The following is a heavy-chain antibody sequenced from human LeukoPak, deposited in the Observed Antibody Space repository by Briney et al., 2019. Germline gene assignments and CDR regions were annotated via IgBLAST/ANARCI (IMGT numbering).Heavy chain of an antibody. CDR3: ARDEDSSGSTIDY. CDR2: IYYSGST. J-gene: IGHJ4*02. V-gene: IGHV4-31*03. CDR1: GGSISSGGYY. Sequence: SSETLSLTCTVSGGSISSGGYYWSWIRQHPGKGLEWIGYIYYSGSTYYNPSLKSRVTISVDTSKNQFSLKLSSVTAADTAVYYCARDEDSSGSTIDYWGQGTLVTVSS. D-gene: IGHD6-19*01.